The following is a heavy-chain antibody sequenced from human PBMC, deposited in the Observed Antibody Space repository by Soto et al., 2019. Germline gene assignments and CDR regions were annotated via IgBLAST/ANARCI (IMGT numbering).Heavy chain of an antibody. Sequence: QVQLVQSGAEVKKPGASVKVSCEASGYTFTTKDIDWVRQASGQGLEWMGWMKPSTGDSGYAQDFQGRITMTRDTATSTAYMELSSLRSEDTAVYYCARGGPAAGFDLWGQGTLVTVSS. CDR1: GYTFTTKD. J-gene: IGHJ4*02. D-gene: IGHD2-2*01. V-gene: IGHV1-8*01. CDR3: ARGGPAAGFDL. CDR2: MKPSTGDS.